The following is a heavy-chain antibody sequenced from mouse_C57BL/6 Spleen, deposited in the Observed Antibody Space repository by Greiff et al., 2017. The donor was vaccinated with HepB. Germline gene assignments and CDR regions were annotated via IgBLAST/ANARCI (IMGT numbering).Heavy chain of an antibody. J-gene: IGHJ3*01. CDR3: ARENYDGLWFAY. D-gene: IGHD1-1*01. CDR2: ISYSGST. CDR1: GYSITSGYD. V-gene: IGHV3-1*01. Sequence: EVKVVESGPGMVKPSQSLSLTCTVTGYSITSGYDWHWIRHFPGNKLEWMGYISYSGSTNYNPSLKSRISITHDTSKNHFFLKLNSVTTEDTATYYCARENYDGLWFAYWGQGTLVTVSA.